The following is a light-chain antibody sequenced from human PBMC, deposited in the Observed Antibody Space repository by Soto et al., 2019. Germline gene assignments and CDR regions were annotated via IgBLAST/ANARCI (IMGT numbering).Light chain of an antibody. CDR3: HQYGGSPGT. V-gene: IGKV3-20*01. J-gene: IGKJ1*01. Sequence: EIVLMQSPGTLSLSPGEIAALSCRASPSVRSDYLAWYQQRPGQAPRLLIYDASSRATGVPDRFSGSGSGTDFTLTIRRLEPDDFAVYYCHQYGGSPGTLGQGTKVEVK. CDR2: DAS. CDR1: PSVRSDY.